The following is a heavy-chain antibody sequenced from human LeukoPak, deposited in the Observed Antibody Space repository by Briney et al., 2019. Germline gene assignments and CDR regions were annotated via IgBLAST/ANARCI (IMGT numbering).Heavy chain of an antibody. CDR2: INPSGGST. CDR1: GYTLTSYY. Sequence: ASVKVSCKASGYTLTSYYMHWVRQAPGQGLEWMGIINPSGGSTSYAQKFQGRVTTTRDTSTSTVYMELSSLRSEDTAVYYCARVRGTRTIFGVVTNWFDPWGQGTLVTVSS. CDR3: ARVRGTRTIFGVVTNWFDP. D-gene: IGHD3-3*01. V-gene: IGHV1-46*01. J-gene: IGHJ5*02.